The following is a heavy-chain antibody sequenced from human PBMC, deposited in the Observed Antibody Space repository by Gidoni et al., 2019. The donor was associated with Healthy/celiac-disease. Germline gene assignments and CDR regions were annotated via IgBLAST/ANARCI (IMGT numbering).Heavy chain of an antibody. D-gene: IGHD1-26*01. CDR2: SSWNRGSI. V-gene: IGHV3-9*01. Sequence: VQLVASGGGLVQPGRSLSLSCAASGFTFDDYAMHWVGQAPGKGREWVSGSSWNRGSIGYADSVKGRFTISRDNAKNSLYLQRNSLRAEDTALYYCAKGGQWELRLGWFDPVGQGTRVTVSS. CDR1: GFTFDDYA. CDR3: AKGGQWELRLGWFDP. J-gene: IGHJ5*02.